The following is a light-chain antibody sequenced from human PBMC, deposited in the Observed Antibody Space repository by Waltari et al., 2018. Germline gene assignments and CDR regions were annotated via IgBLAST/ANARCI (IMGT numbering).Light chain of an antibody. CDR1: SSNIGSTY. Sequence: QSVLTQPPSASGTPGQRVTISCSGSSSNIGSTYVYWYQQLPGTAPKLLIYRNNQVPSGVPDRVSGAKSGTSASLAGSGFRSEDEAEYYCAAWDDSLSGPWVFGGGTKLTVL. CDR2: RNN. CDR3: AAWDDSLSGPWV. J-gene: IGLJ3*02. V-gene: IGLV1-47*01.